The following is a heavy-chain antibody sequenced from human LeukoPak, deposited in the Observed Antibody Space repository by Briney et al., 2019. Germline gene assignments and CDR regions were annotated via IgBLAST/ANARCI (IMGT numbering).Heavy chain of an antibody. Sequence: PGGSLRLSCAASGFTFSSYWMHWVRQAPGKGLVWVSRINSDGSSTSYADSVKGRFTISRDNAKNTLYLQMNSLRAEDTAVYYCARVGRAAAEKGYFQYWGQGTLVTVSS. CDR2: INSDGSST. V-gene: IGHV3-74*01. J-gene: IGHJ1*01. CDR3: ARVGRAAAEKGYFQY. D-gene: IGHD6-13*01. CDR1: GFTFSSYW.